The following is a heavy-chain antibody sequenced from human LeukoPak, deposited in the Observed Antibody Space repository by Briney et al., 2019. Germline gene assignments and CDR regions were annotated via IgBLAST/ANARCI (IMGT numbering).Heavy chain of an antibody. V-gene: IGHV1-8*01. D-gene: IGHD1-20*01. CDR3: ARDVRYNWNY. CDR1: GYTFTSYD. J-gene: IGHJ4*02. CDR2: MNPNSGNT. Sequence: ASVKVSCKASGYTFTSYDINWVRQATGQGLEWMGWMNPNSGNTGYAQKFQGRVTMTRDTSISTAYMELSRLRSDDTAVYYCARDVRYNWNYWGQGTLVTVSS.